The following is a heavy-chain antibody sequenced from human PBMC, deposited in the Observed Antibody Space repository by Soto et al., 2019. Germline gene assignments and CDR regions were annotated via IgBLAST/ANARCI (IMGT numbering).Heavy chain of an antibody. CDR3: ARAMVVADPRDGYSYCGVEV. CDR2: IIPIFGTP. D-gene: IGHD5-12*01. CDR1: GGTFSNYS. Sequence: QVQLVQSGAEVKKPGSSVKVSCKASGGTFSNYSINWVRQAPGQGLQWMGGIIPIFGTPDYAQTFQGRVTITAGESTPTAYMALSSLRSEDTAVYYCARAMVVADPRDGYSYCGVEVWGQGTTVTVSS. V-gene: IGHV1-69*01. J-gene: IGHJ6*02.